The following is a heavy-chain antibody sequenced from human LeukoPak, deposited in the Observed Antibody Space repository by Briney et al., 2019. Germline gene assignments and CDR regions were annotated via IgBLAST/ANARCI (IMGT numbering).Heavy chain of an antibody. D-gene: IGHD3-10*01. Sequence: PSETLSLTCTVSGGSINSYYWSWIRQPPGKGLEWIGYIYYSGSTNYNPSLKSRVTISVDTSKNQFSLRLSSVTAADTAVYYCARETPYGSGSYPFDYWGQGILVTVSS. V-gene: IGHV4-59*01. CDR1: GGSINSYY. J-gene: IGHJ4*02. CDR2: IYYSGST. CDR3: ARETPYGSGSYPFDY.